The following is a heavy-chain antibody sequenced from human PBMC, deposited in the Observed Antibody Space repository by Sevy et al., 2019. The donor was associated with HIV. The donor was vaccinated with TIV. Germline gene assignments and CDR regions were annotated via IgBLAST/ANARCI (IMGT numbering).Heavy chain of an antibody. CDR2: ISYEGTET. Sequence: GGSLRLSCAASGFAFSTHAMHWVRQAPGKGLEWVAVISYEGTETFYAASVEGRFTISRDNSKNMLSLQINSLRPEDTALYYCAGDGGYSVKWYPLYWGHGTLVTVSS. CDR3: AGDGGYSVKWYPLY. CDR1: GFAFSTHA. D-gene: IGHD1-26*01. J-gene: IGHJ4*01. V-gene: IGHV3-30-3*01.